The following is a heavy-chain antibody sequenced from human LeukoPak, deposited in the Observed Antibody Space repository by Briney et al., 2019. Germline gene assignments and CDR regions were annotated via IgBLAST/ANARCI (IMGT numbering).Heavy chain of an antibody. J-gene: IGHJ3*02. D-gene: IGHD6-19*01. Sequence: GGSLRLSCAASGFTFDESAMHWVRQAPGKGLEWVSGIGWDSKSIIYADSVKGRFTISRDNAKNSPYLQMNSLRAEDTALYYCAKAVAAPGAFDIWGRGTVVTVSS. CDR3: AKAVAAPGAFDI. V-gene: IGHV3-9*01. CDR1: GFTFDESA. CDR2: IGWDSKSI.